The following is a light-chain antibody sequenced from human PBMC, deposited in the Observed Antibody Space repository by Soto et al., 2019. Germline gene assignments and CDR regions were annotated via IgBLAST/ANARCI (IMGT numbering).Light chain of an antibody. Sequence: QSALTQPRSVSGSPGQPVSISCTGARSDVGGYDYVSWYQQHPDKAPKVIIYDVIKRPSGVPDRFSGSKSGNTASLTISGLQSDDEADYYCCSYAGSYSYVFGPGTKLTVL. V-gene: IGLV2-11*01. CDR2: DVI. J-gene: IGLJ1*01. CDR3: CSYAGSYSYV. CDR1: RSDVGGYDY.